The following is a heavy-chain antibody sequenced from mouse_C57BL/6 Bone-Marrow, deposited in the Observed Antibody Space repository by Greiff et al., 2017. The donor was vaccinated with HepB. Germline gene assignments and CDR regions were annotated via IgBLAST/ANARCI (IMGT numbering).Heavy chain of an antibody. CDR2: IDPSDSET. CDR1: GYTFTSYW. J-gene: IGHJ2*01. Sequence: QVQLQQPGAELVRPGSSVKLSCKASGYTFTSYWMHWVKQRPIQGLEWIGNIDPSDSETHYNQKFKDKATMTVDKSSSTAYMQLSSLTSEDSAVYDCARSDYYGSSVDYWGQGTTLTVSS. V-gene: IGHV1-52*01. CDR3: ARSDYYGSSVDY. D-gene: IGHD1-1*01.